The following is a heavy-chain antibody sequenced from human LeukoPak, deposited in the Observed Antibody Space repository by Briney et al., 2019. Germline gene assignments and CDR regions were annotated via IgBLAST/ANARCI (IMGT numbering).Heavy chain of an antibody. CDR1: GFTVGTNS. D-gene: IGHD1-14*01. CDR3: AKYLTTKGPPYALDV. V-gene: IGHV3-53*01. J-gene: IGHJ6*02. Sequence: GGSLRLSCAASGFTVGTNSMSWVRQSPGKGLEWVSVIYRGGSTYYADSVKGRFTISRDNSKNTLYLQMNSLRAEDAAVYYCAKYLTTKGPPYALDVWGQGTTVTVSS. CDR2: IYRGGST.